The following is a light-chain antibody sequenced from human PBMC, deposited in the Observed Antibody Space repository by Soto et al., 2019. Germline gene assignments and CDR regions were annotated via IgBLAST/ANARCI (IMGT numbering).Light chain of an antibody. Sequence: EIVLTQSPATLSLSPGEKATLSCRASQSVNNFLAWYQQKPGQAPRLLIYDASNRATGIPPRFSGSGSGTDFTLTISSLEPEDFAVYYCQQRRNWPLTFGGGTKVEIK. J-gene: IGKJ4*01. CDR1: QSVNNF. V-gene: IGKV3-11*01. CDR2: DAS. CDR3: QQRRNWPLT.